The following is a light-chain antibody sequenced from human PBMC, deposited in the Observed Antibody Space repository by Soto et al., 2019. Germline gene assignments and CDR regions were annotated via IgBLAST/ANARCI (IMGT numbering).Light chain of an antibody. CDR1: SSNIGAGYD. V-gene: IGLV1-40*01. CDR2: GNS. Sequence: QSVLTQPPSVSGAPGQRVTISCTGSSSNIGAGYDVHWYQQLPGTAPKLLIYGNSNRPSGVPDRFSGSKSGTSASLAIIGLQAEDEADYYCQSYDSSLSAFFGTGTKLTVL. J-gene: IGLJ1*01. CDR3: QSYDSSLSAF.